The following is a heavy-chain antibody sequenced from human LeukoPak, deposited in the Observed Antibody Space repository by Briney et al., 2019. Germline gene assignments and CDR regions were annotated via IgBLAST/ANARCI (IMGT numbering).Heavy chain of an antibody. CDR2: INHSGST. J-gene: IGHJ4*02. V-gene: IGHV4-34*01. CDR3: ARRIPSGGATKGPFDY. CDR1: GGSFSGYY. D-gene: IGHD1-26*01. Sequence: SGTLSLTCAVYGGSFSGYYWSWIRQPPGKGLEWIGEINHSGSTNYNPSLKSRVTISVDTSKNQFSLKLSSVTAADTAVYYCARRIPSGGATKGPFDYWGQGTLVTVSS.